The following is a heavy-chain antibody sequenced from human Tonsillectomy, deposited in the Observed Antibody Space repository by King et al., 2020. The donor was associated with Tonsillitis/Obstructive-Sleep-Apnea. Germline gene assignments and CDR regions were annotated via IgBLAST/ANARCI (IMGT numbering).Heavy chain of an antibody. CDR3: ARGEGSSASCYDEGY. Sequence: VQLVESGGGVVQPGRSLRLSCAASGFTFSSYGMHWVRQAPGKGLEWVAVIWYDGSNKYYADSVKGRFTISRDNSRNTLYLQMNSLRAEDTAVYYCARGEGSSASCYDEGYWGHGTLVTVSS. CDR2: IWYDGSNK. V-gene: IGHV3-33*01. CDR1: GFTFSSYG. J-gene: IGHJ4*01. D-gene: IGHD2-15*01.